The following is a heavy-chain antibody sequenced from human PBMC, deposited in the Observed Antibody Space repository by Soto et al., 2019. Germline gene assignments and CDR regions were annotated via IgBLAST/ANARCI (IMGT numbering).Heavy chain of an antibody. CDR3: ARTAKFNSQSSGWANRFDY. D-gene: IGHD6-19*01. CDR1: GFTFTNYA. V-gene: IGHV3-23*01. CDR2: ITPTGAT. Sequence: EMQLLESGGGLVQPGGSLRLFCAASGFTFTNYAMTWVRQAPGKGLEWVSTITPTGATFYGDTVKGRFTISRDNSRSTVFLQMNSLRAEDTAMYYCARTAKFNSQSSGWANRFDYWGQGTLVTVSS. J-gene: IGHJ4*02.